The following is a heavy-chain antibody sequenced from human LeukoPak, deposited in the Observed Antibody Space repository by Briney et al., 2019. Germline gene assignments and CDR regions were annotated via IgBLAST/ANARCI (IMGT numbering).Heavy chain of an antibody. V-gene: IGHV1-69*01. CDR2: IIPIFGTA. CDR1: GGTFSSYA. D-gene: IGHD5-24*01. J-gene: IGHJ4*02. Sequence: SVKVSCKASGGTFSSYAISWVRQAPGQGLEWMGGIIPIFGTANYAQKFQGRVTITADESTSTAYMELSSLRSEDTAVYYCARGPRWLQFSYFVYWGQGTMVTVSS. CDR3: ARGPRWLQFSYFVY.